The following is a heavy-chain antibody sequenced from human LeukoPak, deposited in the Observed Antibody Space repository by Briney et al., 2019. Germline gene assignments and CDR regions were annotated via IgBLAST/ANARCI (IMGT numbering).Heavy chain of an antibody. CDR2: ISYDGSNK. J-gene: IGHJ4*02. CDR3: TRDYRGTFDY. V-gene: IGHV3-30*03. Sequence: GGSLRLSCAATGFTFSSFSMHWVRQAPGKGLEWVAVISYDGSNKYYADSVKGRFTISRDNAKNSLYLQMNSLRAEDTAIYYCTRDYRGTFDYWGQGTLVTVSS. CDR1: GFTFSSFS. D-gene: IGHD1-26*01.